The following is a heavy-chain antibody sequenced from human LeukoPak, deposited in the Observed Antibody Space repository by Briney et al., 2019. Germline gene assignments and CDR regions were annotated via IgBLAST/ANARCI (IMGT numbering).Heavy chain of an antibody. CDR2: IKPDSGSS. CDR3: ARARVPIAVAGLYYFDY. V-gene: IGHV1-2*02. D-gene: IGHD6-19*01. J-gene: IGHJ4*02. CDR1: GYTFTAYY. Sequence: ASVTVSCKASGYTFTAYYIHWLRQAPAQGPEWMGWIKPDSGSSHYAQKFQGRVTMTRDTSSNSAYMDLTRLKSDDTAVYYCARARVPIAVAGLYYFDYWGQGALVTVSS.